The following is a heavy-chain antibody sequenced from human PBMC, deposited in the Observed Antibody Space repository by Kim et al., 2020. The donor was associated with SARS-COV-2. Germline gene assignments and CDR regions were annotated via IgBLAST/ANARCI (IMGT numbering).Heavy chain of an antibody. J-gene: IGHJ4*02. Sequence: ASVKVSCKASGYTFTSYAISWLRQAPGQGLEWMGWISAYNANTNYAQNFKARLTMTTDTSTSTAYMQLRSLTSDDTAVYYCARDTAYGCSVYACDYWGQG. CDR3: ARDTAYGCSVYACDY. D-gene: IGHD4-17*01. CDR1: GYTFTSYA. CDR2: ISAYNANT. V-gene: IGHV1-18*01.